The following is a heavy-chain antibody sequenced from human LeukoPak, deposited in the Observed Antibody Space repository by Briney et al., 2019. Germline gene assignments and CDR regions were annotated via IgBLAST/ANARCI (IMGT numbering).Heavy chain of an antibody. Sequence: SVKVSCKASGGTFSSYAISWVRQAPGQGLEWMGGIIPIFGTANYAQKFQGRVTITADESTSTAYMELSSLRSEDTAVYYCAIPNYDILTGPGLYYFDYWGQGTLVTVSS. V-gene: IGHV1-69*13. CDR1: GGTFSSYA. D-gene: IGHD3-9*01. CDR2: IIPIFGTA. CDR3: AIPNYDILTGPGLYYFDY. J-gene: IGHJ4*02.